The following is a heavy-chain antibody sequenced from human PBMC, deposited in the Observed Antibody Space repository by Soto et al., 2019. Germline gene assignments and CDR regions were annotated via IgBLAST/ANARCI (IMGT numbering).Heavy chain of an antibody. V-gene: IGHV3-33*08. CDR1: GFTFSSYA. CDR2: IWYDGSNK. J-gene: IGHJ4*02. Sequence: PGGSLRLSYAASGFTFSSYAMNWVRQAPGKGLEWVAVIWYDGSNKYYADSVKGRFTISRDNSKNTLYLQMNSLRAEDTAVYYCARDGYCSGGSCYSVPVFDYWGQGTLVTVSS. D-gene: IGHD2-15*01. CDR3: ARDGYCSGGSCYSVPVFDY.